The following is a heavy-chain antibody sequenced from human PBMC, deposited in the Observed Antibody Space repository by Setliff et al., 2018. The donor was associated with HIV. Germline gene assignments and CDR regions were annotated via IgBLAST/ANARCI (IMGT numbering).Heavy chain of an antibody. CDR3: ARLGSDYYDSSGYLYYFDY. D-gene: IGHD3-22*01. CDR1: GGSISSSSYY. V-gene: IGHV4-39*01. Sequence: PSETLSLTCTVSGGSISSSSYYWGWIRQPPGKGLEWIGSIYYSGSTYYNPSLKSRVTISVDTSKNQFSLKLSSVTAADTAVCYCARLGSDYYDSSGYLYYFDYWGQGTLVTVSS. J-gene: IGHJ4*02. CDR2: IYYSGST.